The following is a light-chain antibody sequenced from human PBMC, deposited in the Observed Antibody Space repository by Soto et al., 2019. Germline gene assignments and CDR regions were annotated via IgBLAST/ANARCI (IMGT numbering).Light chain of an antibody. J-gene: IGLJ1*01. CDR3: CSYTSSSTYV. CDR2: DVT. V-gene: IGLV2-14*01. Sequence: QSALTQPASVSGSPGQSITISCTGTGSDVGGYNYVSWYQQYPGKAPQLMIYDVTNRPSGVSNRFSDSKSGNTAALIIFGLQAEDEADYYCCSYTSSSTYVFGTGTKLTVL. CDR1: GSDVGGYNY.